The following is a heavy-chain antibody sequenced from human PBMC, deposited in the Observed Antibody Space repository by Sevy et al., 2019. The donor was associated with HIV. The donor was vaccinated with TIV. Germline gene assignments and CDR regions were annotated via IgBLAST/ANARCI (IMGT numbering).Heavy chain of an antibody. Sequence: GSLRLSCAASGFTVSSNYMSWVRQAPGKGLEWVSVIYSGGSTYYADSVKGRFTISRDNSKNTLYLQMNSLRAEDTAVYYCARASPSYYFDYWGQGTLVTVSS. CDR2: IYSGGST. J-gene: IGHJ4*02. V-gene: IGHV3-53*01. D-gene: IGHD2-2*01. CDR1: GFTVSSNY. CDR3: ARASPSYYFDY.